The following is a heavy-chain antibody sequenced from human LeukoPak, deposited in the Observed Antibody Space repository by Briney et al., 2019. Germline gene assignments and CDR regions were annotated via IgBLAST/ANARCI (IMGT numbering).Heavy chain of an antibody. Sequence: GGSLRLSCTASGFTFSSYGMHWVRQAPGKGLEWVAFTRYDGSNEYYADSVKGRFTISRDNSKNTLYLQMNSLRGEDTAVYYCARVQAGTDAFDIWGQGTMVTVSS. J-gene: IGHJ3*02. D-gene: IGHD1-1*01. V-gene: IGHV3-30*02. CDR2: TRYDGSNE. CDR1: GFTFSSYG. CDR3: ARVQAGTDAFDI.